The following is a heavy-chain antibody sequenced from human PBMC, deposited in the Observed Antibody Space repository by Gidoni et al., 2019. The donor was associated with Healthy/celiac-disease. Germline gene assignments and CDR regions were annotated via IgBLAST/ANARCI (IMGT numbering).Heavy chain of an antibody. CDR2: ISYDGSNK. D-gene: IGHD1-26*01. Sequence: QVQLVESGGGVVQPGRSLRLSCAAPGFTFSSYAMHWVRQAPGKGLEWVAVISYDGSNKYYADSVKGRFTISRDNSKNTLYLQMNSLRAEDTAVYYCARALIVGATNFDYWGQGTLVTVSS. CDR1: GFTFSSYA. V-gene: IGHV3-30*01. CDR3: ARALIVGATNFDY. J-gene: IGHJ4*02.